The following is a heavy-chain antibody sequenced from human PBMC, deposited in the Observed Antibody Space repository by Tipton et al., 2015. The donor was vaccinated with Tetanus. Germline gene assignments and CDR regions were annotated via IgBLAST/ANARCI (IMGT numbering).Heavy chain of an antibody. V-gene: IGHV3-74*01. D-gene: IGHD1-1*01. CDR1: GFTFRNDY. CDR2: INGDGSSL. Sequence: GSLRLSCAASGFTFRNDYMHWVRQAPGRGLVWVSRINGDGSSLSHAGSVKGRFTISGDHAKNTVYLQMNSLRAEDTAVYFCARRSLTNYGLDVWGQGTPVTVSS. J-gene: IGHJ6*02. CDR3: ARRSLTNYGLDV.